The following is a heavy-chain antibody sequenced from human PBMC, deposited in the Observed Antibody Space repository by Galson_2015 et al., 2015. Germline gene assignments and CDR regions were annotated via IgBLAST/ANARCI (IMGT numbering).Heavy chain of an antibody. CDR1: GFTFSDYY. CDR2: ISSSSSYT. V-gene: IGHV3-11*06. CDR3: ARGDGYCSGGSCYTRLVDY. J-gene: IGHJ4*02. Sequence: SLRLSCAASGFTFSDYYMSWIRQAPGKGLEWVSYISSSSSYTNYADSVKGRFTISRDNAKDSLYLQMNSLRAEDTAVYYCARGDGYCSGGSCYTRLVDYWGQGTLVTVSS. D-gene: IGHD2-15*01.